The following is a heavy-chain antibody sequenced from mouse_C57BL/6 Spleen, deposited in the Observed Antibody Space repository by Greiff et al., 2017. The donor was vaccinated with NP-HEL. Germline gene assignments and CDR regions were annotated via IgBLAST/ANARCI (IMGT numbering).Heavy chain of an antibody. V-gene: IGHV1-5*01. CDR2: IYPGNSDT. Sequence: VQLQQSGTVLARPGASVKMSCKTSGYTFTSYWMHWVKQRPGQGLEWIGAIYPGNSDTSYNQKFKGKAKLTAVTSASTAYMELSSLTNEDSAVYYGTGDGYSVDYAMDYWGQGTSVTVSS. CDR1: GYTFTSYW. D-gene: IGHD2-3*01. CDR3: TGDGYSVDYAMDY. J-gene: IGHJ4*01.